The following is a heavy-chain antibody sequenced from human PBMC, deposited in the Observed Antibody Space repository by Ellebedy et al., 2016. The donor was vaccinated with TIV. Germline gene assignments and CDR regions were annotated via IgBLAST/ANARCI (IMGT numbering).Heavy chain of an antibody. CDR1: GGTFSSYA. CDR3: ATRVLCSGGSCYSRDYYYGMDV. D-gene: IGHD2-15*01. J-gene: IGHJ6*02. V-gene: IGHV1-69*13. CDR2: IIPIFGTA. Sequence: AASVKVSCKASGGTFSSYAISWARQAPGQGLEWMGGIIPIFGTANYAQKFQGRVTITADESTSTAYMELSSLRSEDTAVYYCATRVLCSGGSCYSRDYYYGMDVWGQGTTVTVSS.